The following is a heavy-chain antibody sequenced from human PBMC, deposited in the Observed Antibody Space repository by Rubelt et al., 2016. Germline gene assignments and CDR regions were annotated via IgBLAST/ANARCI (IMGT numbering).Heavy chain of an antibody. CDR3: ARGYGDYRYYYYYGMDV. D-gene: IGHD4-17*01. Sequence: QVQLQQWGAGLLKPSETLSLTCAVYGGSFSGYYWSWIRQPPGKGLEWIGEINHSGSTNYNPSLKWWGTISVDTSKSHFSLKLSSVTAADTAVYYCARGYGDYRYYYYYGMDVWGQGTTVTVSS. CDR1: GGSFSGYY. V-gene: IGHV4-34*01. CDR2: INHSGST. J-gene: IGHJ6*02.